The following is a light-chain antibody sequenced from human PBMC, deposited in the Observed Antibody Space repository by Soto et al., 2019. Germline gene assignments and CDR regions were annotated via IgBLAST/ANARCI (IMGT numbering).Light chain of an antibody. CDR1: SSDVGGYNY. CDR2: DVS. J-gene: IGLJ2*01. CDR3: SSYTSTSTVV. Sequence: QSALTQPASVSGSPGQSITISCTGTSSDVGGYNYVSWYQHHPGKAPKLVIYDVSNRPSGVSNRFSGSKSDNTAPLTISGLQAEDEADYYCSSYTSTSTVVFGGGTQLTVL. V-gene: IGLV2-14*03.